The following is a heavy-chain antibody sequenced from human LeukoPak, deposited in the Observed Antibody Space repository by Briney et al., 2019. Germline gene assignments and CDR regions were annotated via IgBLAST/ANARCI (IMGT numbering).Heavy chain of an antibody. Sequence: GGSLKLSCAASGFTFSSYSMNWVRQAPGKGLEWVAVISYDGSNKYYADSVKGRFTISRDNSKNTLYLQMNSLRAEDTAVYYCARDLMYSSSPFDPWGQGTLVTVSS. J-gene: IGHJ5*02. D-gene: IGHD6-13*01. CDR1: GFTFSSYS. CDR2: ISYDGSNK. V-gene: IGHV3-30*03. CDR3: ARDLMYSSSPFDP.